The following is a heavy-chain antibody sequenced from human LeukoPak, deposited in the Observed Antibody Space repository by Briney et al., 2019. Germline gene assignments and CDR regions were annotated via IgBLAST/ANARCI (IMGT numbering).Heavy chain of an antibody. CDR2: IIPILGIA. V-gene: IGHV1-69*04. CDR1: GGTFSSYA. CDR3: ARDYYDSSGYEFDY. J-gene: IGHJ4*02. Sequence: SVKVSCKASGGTFSSYAISWVRQAPGQGLEWMGRIIPILGIANYAQKFQGRVTITADKSTSTAYMELSSLRSEDTAVYYCARDYYDSSGYEFDYSGQGTLVTVSS. D-gene: IGHD3-22*01.